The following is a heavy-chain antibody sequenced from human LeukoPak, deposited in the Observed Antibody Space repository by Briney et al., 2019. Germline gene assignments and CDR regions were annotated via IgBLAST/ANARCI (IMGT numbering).Heavy chain of an antibody. V-gene: IGHV4-4*07. D-gene: IGHD1-14*01. CDR1: GDSISSSY. CDR3: ARLNNRVLSDS. CDR2: IYSSGIT. Sequence: SETLSLTCTVSGDSISSSYWSWIRQPAGKGLEWIRRIYSSGITNYNPSLNSRVTMSLDTSKNQFSLKLNSVTAADTALYYCARLNNRVLSDSWGQGTLVTVSS. J-gene: IGHJ4*02.